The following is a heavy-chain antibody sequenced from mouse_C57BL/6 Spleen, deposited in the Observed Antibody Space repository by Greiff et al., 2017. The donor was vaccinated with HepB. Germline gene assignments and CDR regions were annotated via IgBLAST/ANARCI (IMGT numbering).Heavy chain of an antibody. CDR2: SRNKANDYTT. J-gene: IGHJ1*03. CDR1: GFTFSDFY. CDR3: ARDAEGYWYFDV. Sequence: EVKLMESGGGLVQSGRSLRISCATSGFTFSDFYMEWVRQAPGKGLEWIAASRNKANDYTTEYSASVKGRFIVSRDTSQSILYLQMNALRAEDTAIYYCARDAEGYWYFDVWGTGTTVTVSS. V-gene: IGHV7-1*01.